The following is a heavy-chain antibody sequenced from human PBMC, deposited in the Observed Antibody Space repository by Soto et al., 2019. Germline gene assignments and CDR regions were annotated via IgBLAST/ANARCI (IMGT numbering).Heavy chain of an antibody. D-gene: IGHD4-17*01. CDR3: ARTPYGDYRQNKFDP. Sequence: GGSLRLSCAASGFTFSSYSMNWVRQAPGKGLEWVSYISSSSSTIYYADSVKGRFTISRDNAKNSLYLQMNSLRAEDTAVYYCARTPYGDYRQNKFDPWGQGTLVTVSS. CDR2: ISSSSSTI. J-gene: IGHJ5*02. V-gene: IGHV3-48*01. CDR1: GFTFSSYS.